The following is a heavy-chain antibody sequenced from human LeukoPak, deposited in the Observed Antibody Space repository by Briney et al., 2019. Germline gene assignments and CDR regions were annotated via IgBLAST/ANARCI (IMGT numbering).Heavy chain of an antibody. CDR2: IYWNDDK. Sequence: SGPTLVKPTQPLTLTCTFSGFSLSTSGVGVGRIRQPPGKALEWLALIYWNDDKRYSPSLKSRLTITKDTSKNQVVLTMTNMDPVDTATYYCAHKNYDILTGYYSLDYWGQGTLVTVSS. J-gene: IGHJ4*02. CDR1: GFSLSTSGVG. CDR3: AHKNYDILTGYYSLDY. D-gene: IGHD3-9*01. V-gene: IGHV2-5*01.